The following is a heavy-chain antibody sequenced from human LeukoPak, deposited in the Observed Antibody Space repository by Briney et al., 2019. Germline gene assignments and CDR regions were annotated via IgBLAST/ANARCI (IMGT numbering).Heavy chain of an antibody. V-gene: IGHV3-23*01. CDR1: GFTFSSYA. CDR2: ISGSGGST. CDR3: AKHGYSYGYELRVDY. J-gene: IGHJ4*02. D-gene: IGHD5-18*01. Sequence: PGGPLRLSCAASGFTFSSYAMSWVRQAPGKGLEWVSAISGSGGSTYYADSVKGRFTISRDNSKNTLYLQMNSLRAEDTAVYYCAKHGYSYGYELRVDYWGQGTLVTVSS.